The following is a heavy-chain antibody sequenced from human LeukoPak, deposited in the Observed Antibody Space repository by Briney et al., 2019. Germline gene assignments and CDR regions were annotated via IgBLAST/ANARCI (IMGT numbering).Heavy chain of an antibody. V-gene: IGHV4-34*01. CDR2: INHSGST. Sequence: SETLSLTCAVYGGSFSGYYWSWIRQPPGKGLEWIGEINHSGSTNYNPSLKSRITISVGTSKNQFSLKLSSVTAADTAVYYCASSYCGGDCYSLYYFDYWGQGTLVTVSS. D-gene: IGHD2-21*02. CDR3: ASSYCGGDCYSLYYFDY. CDR1: GGSFSGYY. J-gene: IGHJ4*02.